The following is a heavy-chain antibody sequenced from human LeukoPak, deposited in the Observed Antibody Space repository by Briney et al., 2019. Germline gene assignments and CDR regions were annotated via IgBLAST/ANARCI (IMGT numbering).Heavy chain of an antibody. CDR1: GGSISSGGYY. D-gene: IGHD1-26*01. CDR2: IYYSGST. J-gene: IGHJ6*02. CDR3: ARGMPRYSGSYWTSYYYYGMDV. Sequence: SQTLSLTCPVSGGSISSGGYYWSWIRQHPGKGLEWIGYIYYSGSTYYNPSLKSRVTISVDTSKNQFSLKLSSVTAADTAVYYCARGMPRYSGSYWTSYYYYGMDVWGQGTTVTVSS. V-gene: IGHV4-31*03.